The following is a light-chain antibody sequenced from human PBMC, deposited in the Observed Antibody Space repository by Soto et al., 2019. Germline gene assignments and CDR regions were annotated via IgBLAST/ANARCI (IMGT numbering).Light chain of an antibody. Sequence: DIPMTQSPSSLSASVGDRVTITCRASQSISSYLNWYQQKPGKAPKLLIYAASSLQSGVPSRFSGSGSGTDFTLTISSLQPEDFATYYCQQSYSTPWTFGQGTKEEIK. CDR2: AAS. CDR1: QSISSY. V-gene: IGKV1-39*01. J-gene: IGKJ1*01. CDR3: QQSYSTPWT.